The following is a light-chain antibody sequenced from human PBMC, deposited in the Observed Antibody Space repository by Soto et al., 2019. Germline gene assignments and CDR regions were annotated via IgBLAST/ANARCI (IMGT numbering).Light chain of an antibody. V-gene: IGKV3-15*01. CDR1: QSVRSN. CDR2: GAS. CDR3: QQYHIWPRT. J-gene: IGKJ1*01. Sequence: EIVMTQSPATLSVSPGERATLSCRASQSVRSNVAWCQQKPGQAPRLLIYGASTRATGIPASFSGSGSGTEFTLTISSLQSEDFAVYYCQQYHIWPRTFGQGTKV.